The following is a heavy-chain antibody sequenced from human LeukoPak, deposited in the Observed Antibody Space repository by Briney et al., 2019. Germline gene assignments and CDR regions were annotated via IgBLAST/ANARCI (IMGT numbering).Heavy chain of an antibody. V-gene: IGHV3-7*01. Sequence: GGSLRLSCAASGCTFSSYWMTWVRKAPAQGQELVSHRNQDDSETYSVHSVKGRFTISRDNAENSMYLQMNSLRAEDTAVYYCARDLVDSGSPSPPSFWGQGTLVTVSS. CDR3: ARDLVDSGSPSPPSF. CDR1: GCTFSSYW. D-gene: IGHD1-26*01. CDR2: RNQDDSET. J-gene: IGHJ4*02.